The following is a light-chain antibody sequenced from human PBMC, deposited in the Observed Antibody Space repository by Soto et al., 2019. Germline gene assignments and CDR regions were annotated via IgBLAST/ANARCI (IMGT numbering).Light chain of an antibody. Sequence: IVMTQSRAILSVSPGEGATLSCKASQNVYNNLAWYQQRPGQPPRLLIYDASTRATGISARFSGSGYGTEFTLTISSLQSEDFAVYFCQQCRNWPLAFGGGTKVDIK. J-gene: IGKJ4*01. V-gene: IGKV3-15*01. CDR2: DAS. CDR1: QNVYNN. CDR3: QQCRNWPLA.